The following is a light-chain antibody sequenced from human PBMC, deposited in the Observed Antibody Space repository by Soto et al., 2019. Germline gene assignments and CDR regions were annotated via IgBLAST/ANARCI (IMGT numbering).Light chain of an antibody. Sequence: QSVLTQPASVSGSPGQSITISCTGTSSDVGGYKYVSWYQHHPGKAPKLIIYEVSNRPSGVSNRFSGSKSGNTASLTISGLQAEDEADYYCSSYTSSTSLVFGGGTKLTVL. CDR2: EVS. J-gene: IGLJ2*01. CDR1: SSDVGGYKY. V-gene: IGLV2-14*01. CDR3: SSYTSSTSLV.